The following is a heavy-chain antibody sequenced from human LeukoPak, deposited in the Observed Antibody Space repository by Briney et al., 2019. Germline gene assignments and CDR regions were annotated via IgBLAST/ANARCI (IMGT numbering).Heavy chain of an antibody. Sequence: GGSLRLSCAASGFTFDDYTMHWVRQAPGKGLEWVSLISWDGGSTYYADSVKGRFTISRDNSNNSLYLQMNSLRTEDTALYYCAKDIARYDSERGAFDIWGQGTMVTVSS. CDR3: AKDIARYDSERGAFDI. D-gene: IGHD3-22*01. V-gene: IGHV3-43*01. J-gene: IGHJ3*02. CDR1: GFTFDDYT. CDR2: ISWDGGST.